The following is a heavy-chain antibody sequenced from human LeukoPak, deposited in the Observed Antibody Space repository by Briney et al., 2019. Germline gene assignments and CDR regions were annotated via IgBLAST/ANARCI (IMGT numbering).Heavy chain of an antibody. CDR2: IHRSGSP. Sequence: SETLSLTCTVSLDSTTSNFWSWVRQPPGKGLGWIGEIHRSGSPNYNPSLQSRVTISIDRSRNQIVLELSSVTAADTAVYYCAREILGGFNPGAYWGQGTLVTVSS. J-gene: IGHJ4*02. D-gene: IGHD1-14*01. V-gene: IGHV4-4*02. CDR1: LDSTTSNF. CDR3: AREILGGFNPGAY.